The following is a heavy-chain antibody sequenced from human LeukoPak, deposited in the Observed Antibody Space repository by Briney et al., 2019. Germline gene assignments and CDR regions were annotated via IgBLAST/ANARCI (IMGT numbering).Heavy chain of an antibody. CDR2: ISSNGETT. CDR3: ARVRYGDYSIDY. V-gene: IGHV3-64*01. Sequence: GGSLRLSCAASGFTFSTYAMHWVRQAPGKGLEYVSAISSNGETTNYASSVKGRFTISRDNSKNTLYLQMGSLRAEDMAVYYCARVRYGDYSIDYWGHGTLVTVSS. D-gene: IGHD4-17*01. J-gene: IGHJ4*01. CDR1: GFTFSTYA.